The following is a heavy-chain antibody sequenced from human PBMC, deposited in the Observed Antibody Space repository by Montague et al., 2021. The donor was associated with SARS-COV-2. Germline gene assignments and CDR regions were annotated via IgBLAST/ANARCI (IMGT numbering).Heavy chain of an antibody. Sequence: RSLSLAASGFTFNNFAMHWVRQAPGKGLEWVAVISYDGSIKYYADSLRGRFTISRDSSKKTLYLQMNSLSSEDTAVYYCAKNRDIFWFGEGRDSMDVWGQGTTVIVSS. CDR3: AKNRDIFWFGEGRDSMDV. D-gene: IGHD3-10*01. CDR1: GFTFNNFA. CDR2: ISYDGSIK. V-gene: IGHV3-30*18. J-gene: IGHJ6*02.